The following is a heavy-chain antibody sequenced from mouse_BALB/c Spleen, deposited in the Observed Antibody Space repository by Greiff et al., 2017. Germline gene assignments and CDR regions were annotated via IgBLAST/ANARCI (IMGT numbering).Heavy chain of an antibody. Sequence: EVKLMESGAELVKPGASVKLSCTASGFNIKDTYMHWVKQRPEQGLEWIGRIDPANGNTKYDPKFQGKATITADTSSNTAYLQLSSLTSEDTAVYYCARRPLVYYYGSSPYYYAMDYWGQGTSVTVSS. CDR2: IDPANGNT. CDR3: ARRPLVYYYGSSPYYYAMDY. V-gene: IGHV14-3*02. D-gene: IGHD1-1*01. CDR1: GFNIKDTY. J-gene: IGHJ4*01.